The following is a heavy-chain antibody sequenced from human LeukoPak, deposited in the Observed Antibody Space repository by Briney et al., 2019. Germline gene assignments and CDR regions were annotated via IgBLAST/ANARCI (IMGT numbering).Heavy chain of an antibody. D-gene: IGHD2-15*01. V-gene: IGHV1-2*02. CDR1: GYTFTGYF. Sequence: ASVKVSCKASGYTFTGYFMHWVRQAPGQGLEWMGWINLNSGGTNYAQKFQGRVTLTRDTSISTAYMELSRLRSDDTAVYYCAREEGIVVVVARSSAFDIWGQGTMVTVSS. CDR2: INLNSGGT. J-gene: IGHJ3*02. CDR3: AREEGIVVVVARSSAFDI.